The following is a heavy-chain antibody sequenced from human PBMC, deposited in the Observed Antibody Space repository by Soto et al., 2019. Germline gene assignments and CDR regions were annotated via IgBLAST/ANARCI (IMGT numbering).Heavy chain of an antibody. D-gene: IGHD6-19*01. Sequence: ASVKVSCKASGYTFTSYAMHWVRQAPGQRLEWMGWINAGNGNTKYSQKFQGRVTITRDTSASTAYMELSSLRSDDTAVYYCARGVQWLVQLNYYYYGMDVWGQGTTVTVSS. V-gene: IGHV1-3*01. J-gene: IGHJ6*02. CDR2: INAGNGNT. CDR3: ARGVQWLVQLNYYYYGMDV. CDR1: GYTFTSYA.